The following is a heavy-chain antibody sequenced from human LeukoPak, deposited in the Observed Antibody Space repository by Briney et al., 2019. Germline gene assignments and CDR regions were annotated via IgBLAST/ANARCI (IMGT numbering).Heavy chain of an antibody. V-gene: IGHV3-23*01. Sequence: GGSLRLSCVASGFTFSNYAMSWVRQAPGKGLKWVSAITGSGTNTYYADSLKGRFTISRDNSKNTVFLQMNSLRHEDTAIYYCVIWGDYDVLTGYYVPDYWGQGTLVTVSS. CDR2: ITGSGTNT. CDR1: GFTFSNYA. D-gene: IGHD3-9*01. J-gene: IGHJ4*02. CDR3: VIWGDYDVLTGYYVPDY.